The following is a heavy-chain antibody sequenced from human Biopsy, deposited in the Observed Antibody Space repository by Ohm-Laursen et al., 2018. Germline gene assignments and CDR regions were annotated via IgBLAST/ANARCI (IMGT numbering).Heavy chain of an antibody. CDR2: FIPMIGTA. V-gene: IGHV1-69*01. CDR1: GCTLTDFS. D-gene: IGHD1-26*01. J-gene: IGHJ4*02. CDR3: ARGPHSGSHSCFDY. Sequence: SSVKVSCKASGCTLTDFSIRWVRQAPGKGLEWMGGFIPMIGTANYAQMFQGRVTISADESTSTSYMELSSLTTEDTAIYYCARGPHSGSHSCFDYWGRGTLVTVSS.